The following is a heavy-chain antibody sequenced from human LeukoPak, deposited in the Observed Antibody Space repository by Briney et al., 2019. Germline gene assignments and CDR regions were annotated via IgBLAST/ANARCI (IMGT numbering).Heavy chain of an antibody. V-gene: IGHV3-74*01. CDR3: ARYPPVRFFWSGYESHNWFDP. CDR2: INSDGSST. Sequence: GGSLRLSCAASGFTFSSYWMHWVRQAPGKGLVWVSRINSDGSSTTYADSVKGRFTICRDNAKNTLYLQMNSLRAEDTAVYNCARYPPVRFFWSGYESHNWFDPWGQGTLVTVSS. D-gene: IGHD3-3*01. J-gene: IGHJ5*02. CDR1: GFTFSSYW.